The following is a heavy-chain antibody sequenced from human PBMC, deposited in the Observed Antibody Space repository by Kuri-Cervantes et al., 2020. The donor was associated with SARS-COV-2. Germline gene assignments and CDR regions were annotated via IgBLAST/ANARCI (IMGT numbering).Heavy chain of an antibody. CDR2: IIPILGTA. Sequence: SVKVSCKASGGTFSSYAISWVRQAPGQGLEWMGRIIPILGTANYAQKFQGRVTITADESTSTAYMELSSLRSEGTAVYYCARDRPYENTIFGVVPSHDWYFDLWGRGTLVTVSS. D-gene: IGHD3-3*01. CDR3: ARDRPYENTIFGVVPSHDWYFDL. J-gene: IGHJ2*01. V-gene: IGHV1-69*11. CDR1: GGTFSSYA.